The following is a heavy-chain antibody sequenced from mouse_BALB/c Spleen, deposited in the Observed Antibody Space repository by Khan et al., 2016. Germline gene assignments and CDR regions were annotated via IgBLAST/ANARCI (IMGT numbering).Heavy chain of an antibody. CDR3: ATGITTVIVTRRHY. J-gene: IGHJ2*01. CDR1: GYTFTNFG. Sequence: QIQLVQSGPELKKPGETVKISCKASGYTFTNFGINWVRQAPGKGLAWMDWINTNTGETTYADDFKGRFAFSLETSASTAYLQINNLKKEDTATYCCATGITTVIVTRRHYWGQGTTLTVSS. V-gene: IGHV9-3-1*01. CDR2: INTNTGET. D-gene: IGHD1-1*01.